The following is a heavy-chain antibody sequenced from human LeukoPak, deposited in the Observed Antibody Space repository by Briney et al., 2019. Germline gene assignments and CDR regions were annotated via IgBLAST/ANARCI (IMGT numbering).Heavy chain of an antibody. CDR2: IIPILGIA. J-gene: IGHJ6*02. D-gene: IGHD5-18*01. CDR3: ASGIQLWSRFYYYYGMDV. Sequence: SVKVSCKASGGTFSSYAISWVRQAPGQGLEWMGRIIPILGIANYAQKFQGRVTITADKSTSTAYMELSSLRSEDTAVYYCASGIQLWSRFYYYYGMDVWGQGTTVTVSS. CDR1: GGTFSSYA. V-gene: IGHV1-69*04.